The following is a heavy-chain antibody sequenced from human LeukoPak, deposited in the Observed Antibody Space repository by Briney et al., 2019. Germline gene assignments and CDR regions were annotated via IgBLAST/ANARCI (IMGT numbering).Heavy chain of an antibody. Sequence: GGSLRLSCAASGFTFSSSEMNWVRQAPGKGLEWVSYISSSGSTIYCADSVKGRSTVSRDNAKNSLYLQMNSLRAEDRAVYYCATSPAEGYCSGGSCYSEDYWGPGTLVTVSS. CDR3: ATSPAEGYCSGGSCYSEDY. CDR1: GFTFSSSE. J-gene: IGHJ4*02. D-gene: IGHD2-15*01. CDR2: ISSSGSTI. V-gene: IGHV3-48*03.